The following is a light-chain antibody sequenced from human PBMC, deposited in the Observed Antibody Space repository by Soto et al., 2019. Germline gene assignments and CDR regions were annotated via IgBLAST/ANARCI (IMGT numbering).Light chain of an antibody. V-gene: IGKV3-11*01. J-gene: IGKJ5*01. Sequence: SQAPLSGSPGGRTTLSCRGSPSVTNFLAWYQQKPGQAPRLLIYGAFNRATGIPARFSGSGSGTDFTLTISSLEPEDSAVYYCQQRNVWPPVTFGQGTRLEIK. CDR2: GAF. CDR3: QQRNVWPPVT. CDR1: PSVTNF.